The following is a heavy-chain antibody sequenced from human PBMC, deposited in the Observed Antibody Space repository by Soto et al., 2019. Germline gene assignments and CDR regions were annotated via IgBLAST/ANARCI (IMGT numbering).Heavy chain of an antibody. Sequence: ASVKVSCKASGYTSTSYYMHWVRQAPGQGLEWMGIINPSGGSTSYAQKFQGRVTMTRDTSTSTVYMELSSLRSEDTAVYYCARNKEYRLKIPYYYYGMDVWGQGTTVTVSS. J-gene: IGHJ6*02. CDR1: GYTSTSYY. CDR3: ARNKEYRLKIPYYYYGMDV. CDR2: INPSGGST. D-gene: IGHD5-12*01. V-gene: IGHV1-46*01.